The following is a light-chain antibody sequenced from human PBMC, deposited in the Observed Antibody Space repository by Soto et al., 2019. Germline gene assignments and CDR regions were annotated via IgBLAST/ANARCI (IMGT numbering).Light chain of an antibody. CDR3: QQYSEYFS. CDR1: QSINTW. V-gene: IGKV1-5*03. J-gene: IGKJ3*01. CDR2: QAS. Sequence: DIQMTQSPSTLSASVGDRVTITCRTSQSINTWLAWYQHKPGKAPSLLIYQASTLESEVPSRFSGSGSGTEFTLTISSLQPDAFATYYCQQYSEYFSFGPGTKVDIK.